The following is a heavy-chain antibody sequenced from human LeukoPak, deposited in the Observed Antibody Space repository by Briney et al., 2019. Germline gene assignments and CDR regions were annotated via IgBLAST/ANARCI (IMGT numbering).Heavy chain of an antibody. D-gene: IGHD3-22*01. CDR1: GFTFSSYG. CDR2: IWYDGSNK. Sequence: GGSLRLSCAASGFTFSSYGMHWVRQAPGKGLEWVAVIWYDGSNKYYADSVKGRFTVSRDNSKNTLYLQMNSLRAEDTAVYYCAAYYDSSGYYRTDDAFDIWGQGTMVTVSS. J-gene: IGHJ3*02. CDR3: AAYYDSSGYYRTDDAFDI. V-gene: IGHV3-33*01.